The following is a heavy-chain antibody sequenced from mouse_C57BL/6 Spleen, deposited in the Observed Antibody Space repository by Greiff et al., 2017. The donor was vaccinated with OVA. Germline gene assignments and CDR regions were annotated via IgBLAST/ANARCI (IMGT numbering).Heavy chain of an antibody. J-gene: IGHJ1*03. Sequence: VQLHQSGPELVKPGASVKIPCKASGYTFTDYNMDWVKQSHGKSLEWIGDINPNNGGTIYNQKFKGKATLTVDKSSSTAYMELRSLTSEDTAVYYCATYYYGSSSYWYFDVWGTGTTVTVSS. CDR2: INPNNGGT. CDR1: GYTFTDYN. V-gene: IGHV1-18*01. D-gene: IGHD1-1*01. CDR3: ATYYYGSSSYWYFDV.